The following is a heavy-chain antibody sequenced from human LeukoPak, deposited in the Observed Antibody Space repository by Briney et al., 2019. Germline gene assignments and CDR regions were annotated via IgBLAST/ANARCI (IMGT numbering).Heavy chain of an antibody. Sequence: SVKVSCKASGGTFSSYAISWVRQAPGQGLEWMGGIIPIFDTANYAQKFQGRVTITADESTSTAYMELSSLRSEDTAVYYCARGRGYDSNFVYYYYMDVWGKGTTVTVSS. CDR2: IIPIFDTA. CDR1: GGTFSSYA. V-gene: IGHV1-69*13. D-gene: IGHD5-12*01. J-gene: IGHJ6*03. CDR3: ARGRGYDSNFVYYYYMDV.